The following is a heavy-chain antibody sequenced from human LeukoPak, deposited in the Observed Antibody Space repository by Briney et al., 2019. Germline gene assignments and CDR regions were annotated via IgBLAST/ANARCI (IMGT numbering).Heavy chain of an antibody. CDR1: GFTVSSNY. CDR2: IYSGGST. V-gene: IGHV3-66*01. CDR3: ARERSPRPYYGMDV. J-gene: IGHJ6*02. D-gene: IGHD6-25*01. Sequence: PGGSLRLSCAASGFTVSSNYMSWVRQAPGKGLEWVSVIYSGGSTYYADSVKGRFTISRDNSKNTLYLQMNSLRAEDTAVYYCARERSPRPYYGMDVWGQGTTVTVSS.